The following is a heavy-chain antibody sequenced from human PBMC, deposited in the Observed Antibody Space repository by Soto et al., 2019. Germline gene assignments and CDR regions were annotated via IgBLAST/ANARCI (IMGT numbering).Heavy chain of an antibody. J-gene: IGHJ4*02. CDR2: IIPIFGTA. CDR3: ARVLSTVGATGIDY. Sequence: GASVKVSCKASGGTFSSYAISWVRQAPGQGLEWMGGIIPIFGTANYAQKFQGRVTITADESTSTAYMELNSLRAEDTAVYYCARVLSTVGATGIDYWGQGTLVTVSS. CDR1: GGTFSSYA. D-gene: IGHD1-26*01. V-gene: IGHV1-69*13.